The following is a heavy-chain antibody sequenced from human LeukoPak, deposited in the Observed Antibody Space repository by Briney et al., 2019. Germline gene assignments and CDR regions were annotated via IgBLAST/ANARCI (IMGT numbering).Heavy chain of an antibody. CDR3: AREMYGGYPDFDY. V-gene: IGHV4-34*01. Sequence: SETLSLTCAVYGGSFSGYYWSWIRQPPGKGLEWIGEINHSGSTNYNPSLKSRVTISVDTSKNQFSLKLSSVTAADTAVYYCAREMYGGYPDFDYWGQGTLVTVSS. J-gene: IGHJ4*02. CDR2: INHSGST. D-gene: IGHD5-12*01. CDR1: GGSFSGYY.